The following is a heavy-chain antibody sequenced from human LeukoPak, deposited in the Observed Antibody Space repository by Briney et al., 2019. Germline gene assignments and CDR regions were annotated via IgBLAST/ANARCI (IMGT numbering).Heavy chain of an antibody. CDR2: ISGSGGST. CDR3: AKSYSSAWYAYSMDV. Sequence: PGGSLRLSCAVSGFTFSSYAMSWVHRAPGKGLEWVSGISGSGGSTYYADSVKGRFTISRDNSKNTLYLQMNSLRAEDTAIYFCAKSYSSAWYAYSMDVWGQGTTVTVSS. D-gene: IGHD6-13*01. J-gene: IGHJ6*02. CDR1: GFTFSSYA. V-gene: IGHV3-23*01.